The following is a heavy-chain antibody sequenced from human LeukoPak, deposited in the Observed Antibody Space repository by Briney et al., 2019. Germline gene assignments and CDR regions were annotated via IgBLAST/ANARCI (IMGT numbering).Heavy chain of an antibody. D-gene: IGHD1-26*01. J-gene: IGHJ3*02. Sequence: GGSLRLSCASSGFTFISYGMYWFRQAPGKGLEWTAFIGNDGSTTYYAESVRGRFTISRDISKDTLHLQMQSLRVEDTAVYYCAKDSYSLSTFAFDIWGQGTWVTVSS. CDR3: AKDSYSLSTFAFDI. CDR1: GFTFISYG. CDR2: IGNDGSTT. V-gene: IGHV3-30*02.